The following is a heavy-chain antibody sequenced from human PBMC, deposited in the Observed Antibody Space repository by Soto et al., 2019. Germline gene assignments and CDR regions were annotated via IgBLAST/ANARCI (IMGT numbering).Heavy chain of an antibody. J-gene: IGHJ2*01. D-gene: IGHD5-12*01. V-gene: IGHV3-48*03. CDR2: IDRTGSII. CDR3: VRDYDTNPYWYFDL. Sequence: GGSLRLSCSASGFTFNTYEMSWVRQAPGKGLEWISYIDRTGSIISYADSVKGRFTISRDNAKNSLDLQMNSLRAEDTGVYFCVRDYDTNPYWYFDLWGHGTLVTVSS. CDR1: GFTFNTYE.